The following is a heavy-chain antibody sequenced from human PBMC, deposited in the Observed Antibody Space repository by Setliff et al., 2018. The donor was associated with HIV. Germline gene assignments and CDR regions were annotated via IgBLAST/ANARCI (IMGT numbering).Heavy chain of an antibody. J-gene: IGHJ2*01. Sequence: ASETLSLTCAVSGYAISSGYYWGWIRRPPGKGLEWIGSIYNRGSTYYNPSLKSRVTMSVDTSKNKFSLRLTSVTAADTAVYYCASGYSSGLGYGYFDLWGRGTLVTVSS. V-gene: IGHV4-38-2*01. CDR2: IYNRGST. D-gene: IGHD6-19*01. CDR1: GYAISSGYY. CDR3: ASGYSSGLGYGYFDL.